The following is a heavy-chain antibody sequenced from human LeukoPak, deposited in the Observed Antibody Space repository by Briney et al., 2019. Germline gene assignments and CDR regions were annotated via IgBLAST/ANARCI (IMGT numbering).Heavy chain of an antibody. V-gene: IGHV3-48*03. D-gene: IGHD3-10*01. CDR1: GFTFSSYE. CDR3: ARDPRLMSNYGSGSYYSDY. Sequence: PGGSLRLSCAASGFTFSSYEMNWVRQAPGKGLKWVSYISSSGSTIYYADSVKGRFTISRDNAKNSLYLQMNSLRAEDTAVYYCARDPRLMSNYGSGSYYSDYWGQGTLVTVSS. J-gene: IGHJ4*02. CDR2: ISSSGSTI.